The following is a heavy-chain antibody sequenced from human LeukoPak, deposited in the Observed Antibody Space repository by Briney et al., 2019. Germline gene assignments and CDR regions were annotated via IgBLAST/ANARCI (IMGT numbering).Heavy chain of an antibody. J-gene: IGHJ4*02. Sequence: HAASVKVSCKASGYTLTSYGISWVRQAPGQGLEWMGWISAYNGNTNYAQKLQGRVTMTTDTSTSTAYMELRSLRSDDTAVYYCARGYCSSTSCFYFDYWGQGTLVTVSS. CDR1: GYTLTSYG. CDR2: ISAYNGNT. V-gene: IGHV1-18*04. CDR3: ARGYCSSTSCFYFDY. D-gene: IGHD2-2*01.